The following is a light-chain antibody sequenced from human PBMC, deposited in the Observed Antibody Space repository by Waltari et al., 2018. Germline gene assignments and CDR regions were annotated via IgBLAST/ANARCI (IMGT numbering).Light chain of an antibody. CDR1: QGISSY. CDR2: KAS. V-gene: IGKV1-9*01. Sequence: DIQLTHSPSPLSASVGDRVTITCRASQGISSYLAWYQQKPGKAPKLLIYKASSLQSGVPSRFSGSGSGTEFTLTISSLQPEDFAVYYCQQRNSYPYSFGQGTKVEIK. CDR3: QQRNSYPYS. J-gene: IGKJ2*03.